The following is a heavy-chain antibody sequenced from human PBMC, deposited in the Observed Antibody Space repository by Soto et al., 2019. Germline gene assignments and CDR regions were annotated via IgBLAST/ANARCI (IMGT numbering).Heavy chain of an antibody. V-gene: IGHV4-31*03. J-gene: IGHJ5*02. CDR2: VYYSGIS. D-gene: IGHD2-2*01. CDR1: GDSISGGASF. Sequence: SETLSLTSTVSGDSISGGASFWSWIRQPPGKGLEWIANVYYSGISYYNPSLKSRLTISVDTTKNQFSLQLKSMTAADTAVYYCAKLSCTSSTCYFPGWFDPWGQGTLVTVSS. CDR3: AKLSCTSSTCYFPGWFDP.